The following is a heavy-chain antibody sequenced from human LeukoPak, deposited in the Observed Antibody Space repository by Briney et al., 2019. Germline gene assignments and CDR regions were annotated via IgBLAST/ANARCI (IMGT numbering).Heavy chain of an antibody. V-gene: IGHV1-2*02. CDR2: IHPNSGGT. CDR1: GYTFTGYY. CDR3: ARGSAFAYYYYYYYMDV. J-gene: IGHJ6*03. D-gene: IGHD3-16*01. Sequence: ASVKVSCKASGYTFTGYYLHWVRQAPGQGLEWMGWIHPNSGGTNYAQKFQGRVTMTRDTSISTAYLDLSRLRSDDTAVYYCARGSAFAYYYYYYYMDVWGKGTTVTISS.